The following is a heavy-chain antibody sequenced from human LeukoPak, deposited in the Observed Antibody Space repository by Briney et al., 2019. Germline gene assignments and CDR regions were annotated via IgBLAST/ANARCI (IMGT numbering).Heavy chain of an antibody. CDR1: GYTFTSYY. CDR3: ARVRWAYCSSTSCYGGGPDY. V-gene: IGHV1-46*01. J-gene: IGHJ4*02. Sequence: ASVKVSCKASGYTFTSYYMHWVRQAPGQGLEWMGIINPSGGSTSYAQKFQGRVTMTRDMSTSTVYMELSRLRSDDTAVYYCARVRWAYCSSTSCYGGGPDYWGQGTLVTVSS. CDR2: INPSGGST. D-gene: IGHD2-2*01.